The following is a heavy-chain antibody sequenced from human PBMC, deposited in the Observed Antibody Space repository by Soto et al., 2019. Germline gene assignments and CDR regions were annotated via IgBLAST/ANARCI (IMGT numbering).Heavy chain of an antibody. CDR3: ARHYYDSSGPMRGAFDI. D-gene: IGHD3-22*01. CDR2: IYYSGST. CDR1: GGSISSSSYY. V-gene: IGHV4-39*01. Sequence: SETLSLTCTVSGGSISSSSYYLGWIRQPPGKGLEWIGSIYYSGSTYYNPSLKSRVTISVDTSKNQFSLKLSSVTAADTAVYYCARHYYDSSGPMRGAFDIWGQGTMVT. J-gene: IGHJ3*02.